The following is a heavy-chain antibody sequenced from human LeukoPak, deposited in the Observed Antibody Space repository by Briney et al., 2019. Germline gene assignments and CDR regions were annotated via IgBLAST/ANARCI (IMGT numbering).Heavy chain of an antibody. D-gene: IGHD6-13*01. CDR2: IYYNGST. J-gene: IGHJ6*03. CDR3: ARVAGEGSSWIRPDYYYYYMDV. V-gene: IGHV4-39*07. Sequence: SETLSLTCKVSGGSISSSSYYWGWIRQPPGKGLEWIGSIYYNGSTYYHPFLKSRGTISVDTSKNQFSLNLSSVTAEDTALYYCARVAGEGSSWIRPDYYYYYMDVWGKGTTVTVSS. CDR1: GGSISSSSYY.